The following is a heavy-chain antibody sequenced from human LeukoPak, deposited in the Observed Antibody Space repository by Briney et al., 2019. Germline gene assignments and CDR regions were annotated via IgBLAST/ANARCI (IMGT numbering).Heavy chain of an antibody. V-gene: IGHV1-46*01. CDR2: INPSGGST. CDR3: VRGYCSGGSCYSVGYFDY. D-gene: IGHD2-15*01. CDR1: GYTFTSCY. J-gene: IGHJ4*02. Sequence: ASVKGSCKASGYTFTSCYMHWVRQAPGQGLEWMGIINPSGGSTSYAQKFQGRVTMTRDTSTSTVYMELSSLRSEDTAVYYCVRGYCSGGSCYSVGYFDYWGQGTLVTVSS.